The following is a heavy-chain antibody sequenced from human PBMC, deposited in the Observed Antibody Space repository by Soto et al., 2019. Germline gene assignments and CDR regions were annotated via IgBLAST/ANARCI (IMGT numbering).Heavy chain of an antibody. CDR3: ARIDGANVDY. CDR2: INHSGST. D-gene: IGHD4-17*01. CDR1: GGSFSGYY. V-gene: IGHV4-34*01. J-gene: IGHJ4*02. Sequence: PSETLSLTCAVYGGSFSGYYWSWIRQPPGKGLEWIGEINHSGSTNYNPSLKSRVTISVDTSKNQFSLKLSSVTAADTAVYYCARIDGANVDYWGQGTLVTVSS.